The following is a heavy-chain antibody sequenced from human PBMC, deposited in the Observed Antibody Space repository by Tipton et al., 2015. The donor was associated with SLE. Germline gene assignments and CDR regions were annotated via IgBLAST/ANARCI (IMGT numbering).Heavy chain of an antibody. V-gene: IGHV4-4*08. Sequence: GLVKPSETLSLTCTVSGASINSNYWTWIRQPPGKGLEWIGYLYTSGTTKYNPSLQSRVTISLDRFNNQFTLKMTSVTAADTAVYYCANQNWNYYFWGQGNLVTVSS. D-gene: IGHD1-7*01. CDR3: ANQNWNYYF. CDR2: LYTSGTT. J-gene: IGHJ4*02. CDR1: GASINSNY.